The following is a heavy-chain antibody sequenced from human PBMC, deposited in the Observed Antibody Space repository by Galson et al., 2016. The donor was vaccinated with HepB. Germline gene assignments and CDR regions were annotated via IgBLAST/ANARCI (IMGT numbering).Heavy chain of an antibody. V-gene: IGHV1-8*01. D-gene: IGHD4-11*01. Sequence: SVKVSCKASGYTFTSYDINWVRQAAGQGLEWMGWMNPNSGNIVYGQKFRGRVTLTRNISISTAYMELSSLRSEDTAMYYCARGLHGDVWGKGTTVTVCS. CDR2: MNPNSGNI. J-gene: IGHJ6*04. CDR3: ARGLHGDV. CDR1: GYTFTSYD.